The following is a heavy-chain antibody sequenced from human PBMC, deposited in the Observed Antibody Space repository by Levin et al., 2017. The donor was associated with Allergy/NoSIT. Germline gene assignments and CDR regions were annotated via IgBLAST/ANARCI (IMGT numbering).Heavy chain of an antibody. CDR1: GYTFKNYG. CDR3: ARFVVTPVSYFYMDV. V-gene: IGHV1-18*01. CDR2: ISTHNGNT. Sequence: ASVKVSCKASGYTFKNYGISWVRQAPGQGLEWMGWISTHNGNTNYAQSFQGRVTMTTDTSTSTADMELRSPISDDTAVYYCARFVVTPVSYFYMDVWGKGTTVTVSS. D-gene: IGHD2-2*01. J-gene: IGHJ6*03.